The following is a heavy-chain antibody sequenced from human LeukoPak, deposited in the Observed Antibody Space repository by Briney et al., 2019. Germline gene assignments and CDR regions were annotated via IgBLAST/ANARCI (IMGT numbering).Heavy chain of an antibody. CDR1: GFTFSSYW. Sequence: PGGSLRLSCAGSGFTFSSYWMHWVRQAPGKGLVWVSRINRDGGDTIYADSVKGRFTISRDNAKNTLYLQMNSLRAEDTAVYYCALLAAVDRESWGQGTPVTVSS. V-gene: IGHV3-74*01. D-gene: IGHD6-13*01. CDR2: INRDGGDT. CDR3: ALLAAVDRES. J-gene: IGHJ5*02.